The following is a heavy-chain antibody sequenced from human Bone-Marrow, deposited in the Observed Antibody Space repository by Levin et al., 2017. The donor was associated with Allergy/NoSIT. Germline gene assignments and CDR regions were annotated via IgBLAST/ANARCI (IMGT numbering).Heavy chain of an antibody. D-gene: IGHD3-16*02. Sequence: GESLKISCETSGFTFSDYGIHWVRQAPGKGLDWVAVISYDGRNEFYADSVKGRFTISRDNSKNTLYLQMNSLRADDTAVYYCAKDYQGYINYWGQGTLVTVSS. CDR1: GFTFSDYG. V-gene: IGHV3-30*04. J-gene: IGHJ4*02. CDR2: ISYDGRNE. CDR3: AKDYQGYINY.